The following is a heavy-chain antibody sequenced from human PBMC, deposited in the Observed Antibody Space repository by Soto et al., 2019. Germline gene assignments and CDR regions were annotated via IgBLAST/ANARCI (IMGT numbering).Heavy chain of an antibody. CDR3: ARGVDTAIVDY. D-gene: IGHD5-18*01. CDR1: GGSISSYY. CDR2: IYCSGST. J-gene: IGHJ4*02. Sequence: SETLSLTCTVSGGSISSYYWSWIRQPPGKGLEWIGYIYCSGSTNYNPSLKSRVTISVDTSKNQFSLKLSSVTAADTAVYYCARGVDTAIVDYWGQGTLVTVSS. V-gene: IGHV4-59*01.